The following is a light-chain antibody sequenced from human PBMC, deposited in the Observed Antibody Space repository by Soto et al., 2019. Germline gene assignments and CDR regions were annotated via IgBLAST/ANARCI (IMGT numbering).Light chain of an antibody. CDR2: DDN. Sequence: QSVMTQPPSVSAAPGQKVTISCSGSSSNIGGNSVSWYQQLPGTGPKLLIYDDNKRPSGIPDRFSGSKSGTSATLGITGFQTGDEADYYCGSWDSSLSAYVFGTGTKLTVL. J-gene: IGLJ1*01. CDR1: SSNIGGNS. V-gene: IGLV1-51*01. CDR3: GSWDSSLSAYV.